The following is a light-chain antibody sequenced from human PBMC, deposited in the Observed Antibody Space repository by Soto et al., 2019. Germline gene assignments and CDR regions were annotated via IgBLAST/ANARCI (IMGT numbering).Light chain of an antibody. Sequence: QSALTQPPSASGSPGQSVTISCTGASSDVGAYNYVSWYQQHPGKAPKLMIYEVSQRPSGVPDRFSGSKSGYTASLPVSGLQAEDEADYYCISYAGSNNLVFGGGTKLTVL. CDR3: ISYAGSNNLV. V-gene: IGLV2-8*01. CDR2: EVS. J-gene: IGLJ2*01. CDR1: SSDVGAYNY.